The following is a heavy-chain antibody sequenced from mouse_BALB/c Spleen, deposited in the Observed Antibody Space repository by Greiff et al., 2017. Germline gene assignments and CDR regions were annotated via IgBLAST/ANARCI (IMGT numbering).Heavy chain of an antibody. V-gene: IGHV5-9-4*01. D-gene: IGHD1-2*01. CDR1: GFTFSSYA. J-gene: IGHJ2*01. Sequence: EVQVVESGGGLVKPGGSLKLSCAASGFTFSSYAMSWVRQSPEKRLEWVAEISSGGSYTYYPDTVTGRFTISRDNAKNTLYLEMSSLRSEDTAMYYCARTTAPYYFDYWGQGTTLTVSS. CDR2: ISSGGSYT. CDR3: ARTTAPYYFDY.